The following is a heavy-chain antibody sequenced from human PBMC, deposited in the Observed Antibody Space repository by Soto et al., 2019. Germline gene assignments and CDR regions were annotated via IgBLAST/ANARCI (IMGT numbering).Heavy chain of an antibody. CDR2: IYYSGST. J-gene: IGHJ5*02. V-gene: IGHV4-39*07. Sequence: SETLSLTCTVSGGSISSSSYYWGWIRQPPGKGLEWIGSIYYSGSTNYNPSLKSRVTISVDTSKNQFSLKLSSVTAADTAVYYCARGIVDVVVPAALFDPWGQGTLVTVSS. CDR1: GGSISSSSYY. CDR3: ARGIVDVVVPAALFDP. D-gene: IGHD2-2*01.